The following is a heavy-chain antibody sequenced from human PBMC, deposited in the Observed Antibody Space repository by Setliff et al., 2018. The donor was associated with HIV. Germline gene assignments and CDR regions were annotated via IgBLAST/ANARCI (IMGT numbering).Heavy chain of an antibody. D-gene: IGHD6-19*01. Sequence: PGGSLRLSCAASGFTFSSFAMNWVRQAPGKGLEWVSAISGSGESTYYAGSVKGRFIISRDNSKNTLLLQMTSLIAEDTAVYYCATEGMAVAGLNWVDLWGQGTLVTVSS. CDR3: ATEGMAVAGLNWVDL. V-gene: IGHV3-23*01. CDR1: GFTFSSFA. J-gene: IGHJ5*02. CDR2: ISGSGEST.